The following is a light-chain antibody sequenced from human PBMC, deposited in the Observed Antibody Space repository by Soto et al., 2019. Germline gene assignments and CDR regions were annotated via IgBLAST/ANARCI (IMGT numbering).Light chain of an antibody. CDR2: EDS. J-gene: IGLJ1*01. Sequence: QSALTQPASVSGSPGQSIAISCTGTSSDVGSHNLVSWYQQHPDKAPKLMIYEDSKRPSGVSNRFSGSKSGNTASLTISGLQAEDEADYYCCSYAGSSTYYVFGTGTKVTVL. CDR3: CSYAGSSTYYV. CDR1: SSDVGSHNL. V-gene: IGLV2-23*01.